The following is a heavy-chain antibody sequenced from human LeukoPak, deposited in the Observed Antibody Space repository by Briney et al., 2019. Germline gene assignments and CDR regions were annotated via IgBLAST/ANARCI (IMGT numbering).Heavy chain of an antibody. CDR3: AKGKGFVGHFDF. D-gene: IGHD3-3*01. Sequence: GASVKVSCKASGYTFTSYGISWVRQAPGQGLEWMGRIIPILRTAEYAQKFQGRLTITADRSTSTVYMELSSLRSEDTAVYYCAKGKGFVGHFDFWGQGALVTVSS. V-gene: IGHV1-69*04. CDR2: IIPILRTA. J-gene: IGHJ4*02. CDR1: GYTFTSYG.